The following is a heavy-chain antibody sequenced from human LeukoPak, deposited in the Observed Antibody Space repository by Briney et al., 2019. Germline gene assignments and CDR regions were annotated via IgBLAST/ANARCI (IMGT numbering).Heavy chain of an antibody. CDR1: DDSMSSYY. D-gene: IGHD3-3*01. V-gene: IGHV4-59*01. CDR3: ARADYDFWSGYYPLGAFDI. J-gene: IGHJ3*02. Sequence: PSETLSLTCTVSDDSMSSYYWNWIRQPPGKGPEWIGYIYYSGSTNYNPSLKSRVTISVDTSKSQFSLKLSSVTAADTAVYYCARADYDFWSGYYPLGAFDIWGQGTMVTVSS. CDR2: IYYSGST.